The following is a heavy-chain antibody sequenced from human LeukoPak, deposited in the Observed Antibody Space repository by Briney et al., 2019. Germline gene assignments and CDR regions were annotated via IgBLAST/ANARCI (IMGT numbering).Heavy chain of an antibody. CDR2: INHSGST. Sequence: SETLSLTCAVYGGSFSGHYWSWIRQPPGKGLEWIGEINHSGSTNYNPSLKSRVTISVDTSENQFSLKLSSVTAADTAVYYCARHGDYYGSGSRYWGQGTLVTVSS. CDR1: GGSFSGHY. J-gene: IGHJ4*02. V-gene: IGHV4-34*01. CDR3: ARHGDYYGSGSRY. D-gene: IGHD3-10*01.